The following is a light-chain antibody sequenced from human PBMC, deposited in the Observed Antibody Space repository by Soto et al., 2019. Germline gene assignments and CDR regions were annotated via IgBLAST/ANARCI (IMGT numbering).Light chain of an antibody. CDR2: DVS. CDR3: QQYNNWPGT. Sequence: EIVLTQSPATLSLSPGERGTLSCRASESVTNYLAWYQQKPGQAPRLLVYDVSNRATGIPARFSGSGSGTEFTLTISSLQSEDFAVYYCQQYNNWPGTFGQGTKVDIK. CDR1: ESVTNY. J-gene: IGKJ1*01. V-gene: IGKV3-11*01.